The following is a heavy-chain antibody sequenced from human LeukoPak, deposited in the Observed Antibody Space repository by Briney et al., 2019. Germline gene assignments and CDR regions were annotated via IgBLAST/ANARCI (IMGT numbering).Heavy chain of an antibody. CDR1: GFTFNTYG. D-gene: IGHD6-13*01. CDR2: ISYDGNYK. J-gene: IGHJ4*02. CDR3: AKDGLYSSNLLRPNSGWYYFDY. Sequence: GRSLRLSCASSGFTFNTYGMHWVRQAPGKGLEWVALISYDGNYKYYADSVKGRFTISRDNSMNTLYLQMNSLRAEDTAVYYCAKDGLYSSNLLRPNSGWYYFDYWGQGTLVTVSS. V-gene: IGHV3-30*18.